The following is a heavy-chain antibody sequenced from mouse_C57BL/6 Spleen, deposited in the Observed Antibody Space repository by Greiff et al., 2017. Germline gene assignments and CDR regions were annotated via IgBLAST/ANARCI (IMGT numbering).Heavy chain of an antibody. CDR1: GYAFSSSW. D-gene: IGHD1-1*01. Sequence: QVQLQQSGPELVKPGASVKISCKASGYAFSSSWMNWVKQRPGTGLEWIGRIYPGDGDTNYNGKFKGKATLTADKSSSTAYMQLSSLTSEDSAVYFCARSYYYGGMDYWGQGTSVTVSS. V-gene: IGHV1-82*01. CDR3: ARSYYYGGMDY. J-gene: IGHJ4*01. CDR2: IYPGDGDT.